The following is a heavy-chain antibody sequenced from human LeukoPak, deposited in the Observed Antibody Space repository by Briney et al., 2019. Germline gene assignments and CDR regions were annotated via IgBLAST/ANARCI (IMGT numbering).Heavy chain of an antibody. CDR2: IYYSGTT. V-gene: IGHV4-59*01. Sequence: GSLRLSCAASGFTFSSYWMTWVRQAPGKGLESIGYIYYSGTTYYNPSLKSRVTMSPDRSRNQFSLKLSSVTAADTAVYYCARFSRTGDSSGYYLDYWGQGALVTVSS. CDR1: GFTFSSYW. D-gene: IGHD3-22*01. CDR3: ARFSRTGDSSGYYLDY. J-gene: IGHJ4*02.